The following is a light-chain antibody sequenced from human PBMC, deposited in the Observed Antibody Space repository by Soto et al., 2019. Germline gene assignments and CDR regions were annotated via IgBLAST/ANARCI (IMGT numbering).Light chain of an antibody. CDR3: QQLDSYPLT. Sequence: DIQLTQSPSFLSASVGDRVTITCLASQGISSYLAWYQQKPGNAPKLLIYTASTLQSGVPSRFSGSGSGTEFTLTISSLQPEDFATYYCQQLDSYPLTFGPGTKVDIK. J-gene: IGKJ3*01. CDR2: TAS. CDR1: QGISSY. V-gene: IGKV1-9*01.